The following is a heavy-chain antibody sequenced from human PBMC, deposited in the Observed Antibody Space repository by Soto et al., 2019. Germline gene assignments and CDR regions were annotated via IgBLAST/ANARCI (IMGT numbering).Heavy chain of an antibody. Sequence: PWCSPGLGCAACGVSVSSYGMNWARHAPGQGMKWAAVLSYDGSNKYYADSVKGRFTISRDNSKNTLYLQMNSLRAEDTAVYYCANDPRITMITVFTRWVDYWGQGPLVTFSS. CDR2: LSYDGSNK. D-gene: IGHD3-22*01. CDR1: GVSVSSYG. V-gene: IGHV3-30*18. J-gene: IGHJ4*02. CDR3: ANDPRITMITVFTRWVDY.